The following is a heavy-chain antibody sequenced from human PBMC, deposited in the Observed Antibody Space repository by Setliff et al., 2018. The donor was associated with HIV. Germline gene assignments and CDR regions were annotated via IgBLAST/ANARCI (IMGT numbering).Heavy chain of an antibody. CDR1: GFTFSSYA. V-gene: IGHV3-23*01. D-gene: IGHD6-13*01. CDR3: AKAQPYRD. CDR2: ISRSADTT. J-gene: IGHJ4*02. Sequence: GESLKISCAASGFTFSSYAMAWVRQAPGKGLEWVSAISRSADTTYYADSVKGRFTISRDDSKNTVYLQMNSLRAEDTAVYCCAKAQPYRDWGQGTLVTVSS.